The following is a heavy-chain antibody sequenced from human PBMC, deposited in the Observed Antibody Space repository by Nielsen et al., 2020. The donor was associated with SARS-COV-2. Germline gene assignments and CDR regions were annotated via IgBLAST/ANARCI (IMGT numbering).Heavy chain of an antibody. V-gene: IGHV3-74*01. CDR2: INSDDSKT. CDR3: VRIRDDGYYYDTGPFDY. CDR1: EFTFTNFG. Sequence: ETLSLTCAASEFTFTNFGMSWVRQVPGKGLTWVAQINSDDSKTTYADSVKGRFTISRDSAENTLYLQMNSLRADDTAVYYCVRIRDDGYYYDTGPFDYWGQGPRSPSPQ. J-gene: IGHJ4*02. D-gene: IGHD3-22*01.